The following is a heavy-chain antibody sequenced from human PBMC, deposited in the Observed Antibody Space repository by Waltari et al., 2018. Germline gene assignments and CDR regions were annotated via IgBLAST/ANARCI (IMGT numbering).Heavy chain of an antibody. Sequence: QVQLVQSGAEVKKPGAAVKVSCTASAYTFTNYHIQWVRQDPGQVLEWLGRIHPTRNDTKYAKKFQGRLTVTWLTSISTVYMELSGLTSDDTGLYFCAREQLVGWGAIDYWGQGTLVTVSS. V-gene: IGHV1-2*05. D-gene: IGHD1-1*01. J-gene: IGHJ4*02. CDR1: AYTFTNYH. CDR3: AREQLVGWGAIDY. CDR2: IHPTRNDT.